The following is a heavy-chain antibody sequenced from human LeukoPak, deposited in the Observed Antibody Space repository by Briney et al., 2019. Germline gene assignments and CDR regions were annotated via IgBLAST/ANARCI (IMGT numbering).Heavy chain of an antibody. V-gene: IGHV1-24*01. CDR1: GYTLTELS. CDR3: ATTKSKRRCSGGSCYSRWFDP. Sequence: GASVKVSCKVSGYTLTELSMHWVRQAPGKGREWMGGFDPEDGETIYAQKFQGRVTMTEDTSTDTAYMELSSLRSEDTAVYYCATTKSKRRCSGGSCYSRWFDPWGQGTLVTVSS. D-gene: IGHD2-15*01. J-gene: IGHJ5*02. CDR2: FDPEDGET.